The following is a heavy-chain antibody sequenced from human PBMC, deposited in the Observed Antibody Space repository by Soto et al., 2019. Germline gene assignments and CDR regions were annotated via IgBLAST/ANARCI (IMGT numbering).Heavy chain of an antibody. J-gene: IGHJ4*02. V-gene: IGHV3-74*01. CDR2: IDSGGRTT. CDR3: ARWFTYGNFDYFDY. CDR1: GFTFSSDW. D-gene: IGHD3-10*01. Sequence: EVQLVESGGGLVQTGGSLRLSCAASGFTFSSDWMHWFRQAPGKGLVWVSRIDSGGRTTTYADSVKGRFTISRDNAKNTLYLQMNGLRAEDTALYYCARWFTYGNFDYFDYWRQGTQVTVSS.